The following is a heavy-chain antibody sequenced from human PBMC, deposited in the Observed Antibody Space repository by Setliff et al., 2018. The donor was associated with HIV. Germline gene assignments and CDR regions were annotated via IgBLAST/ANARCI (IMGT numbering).Heavy chain of an antibody. CDR2: INHGGTT. CDR1: GGSFSDTY. Sequence: SETLSLTCAVYGGSFSDTYWTWIRQPPGKGPEWVGDINHGGTTNYNPSLKGRVAISIDGSEKQFSLGLTSVTAADTSVYYCARGLRSSNWYGDKYFYYMDVWGKGTTVTVSS. V-gene: IGHV4-34*01. CDR3: ARGLRSSNWYGDKYFYYMDV. J-gene: IGHJ6*04. D-gene: IGHD6-13*01.